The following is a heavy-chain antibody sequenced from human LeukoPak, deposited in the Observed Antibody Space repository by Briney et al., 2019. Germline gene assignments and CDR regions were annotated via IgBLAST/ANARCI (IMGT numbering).Heavy chain of an antibody. V-gene: IGHV4-39*01. D-gene: IGHD1-26*01. Sequence: SSETPSLTCTVSGGSISGSGSSYYWVWIRQPPGKGLEWIGSIYYSGSTYYNPSLKSRVTISVDTSKNQFSLKLSSVTAADTAVYFCARTPRYSGNYYNAFDIWGQGTTVTVSS. J-gene: IGHJ3*02. CDR2: IYYSGST. CDR3: ARTPRYSGNYYNAFDI. CDR1: GGSISGSGSSYY.